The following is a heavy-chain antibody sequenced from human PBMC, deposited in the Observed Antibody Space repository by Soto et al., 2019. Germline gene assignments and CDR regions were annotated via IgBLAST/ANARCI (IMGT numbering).Heavy chain of an antibody. CDR3: ARDPVLAFVAAYYFDY. CDR1: GFTFSSYA. J-gene: IGHJ4*02. D-gene: IGHD6-19*01. CDR2: ISYDGSNK. Sequence: QVQLVESGVGVVQPGRSLRLSCAASGFTFSSYAMHWVRQAPGKGLEWVAVISYDGSNKYYADSVKGRFTISRDNSKNTLYLQMNSLRAEDTAVYYCARDPVLAFVAAYYFDYWGQGTLVTVSS. V-gene: IGHV3-30-3*01.